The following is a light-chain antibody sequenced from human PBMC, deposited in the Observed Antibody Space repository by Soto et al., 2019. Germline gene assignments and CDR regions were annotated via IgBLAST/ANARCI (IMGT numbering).Light chain of an antibody. Sequence: EIVLTQSPATLSLSPWQRATLSCRASQSVSSHLAWFQQRPGQAPRLLIYDASNRATGIPARFSGRGSGTDFPLTISSLEPEDFAVYYCQQRSSAITFGQGTRLEI. CDR2: DAS. CDR3: QQRSSAIT. CDR1: QSVSSH. J-gene: IGKJ5*01. V-gene: IGKV3-11*01.